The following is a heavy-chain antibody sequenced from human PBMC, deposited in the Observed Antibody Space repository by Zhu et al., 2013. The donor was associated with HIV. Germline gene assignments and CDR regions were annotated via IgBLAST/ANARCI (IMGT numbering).Heavy chain of an antibody. CDR2: IYHSGST. Sequence: VQLLESGGALVQPGGSLRLSCSASGFTFSSLHMSWVRQAPGKGLEWIGEIYHSGSTNYNPSLKSRVTISVDKSKNQFSLKLSSVTAADTAVYYCARGTTDTLTGFYLHAFDIWGPGTMVAVSS. CDR3: ARGTTDTLTGFYLHAFDI. V-gene: IGHV4-4*02. CDR1: GFTFSSLHM. D-gene: IGHD3-9*01. J-gene: IGHJ3*02.